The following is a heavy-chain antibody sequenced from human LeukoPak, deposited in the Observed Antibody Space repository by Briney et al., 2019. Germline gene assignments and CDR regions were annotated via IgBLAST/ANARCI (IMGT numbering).Heavy chain of an antibody. Sequence: ASVKVSCKASGYPFTGYYMHWVRQAPGQGLEWMGWISAYNGNTNYAQKLQGRVTMTTDTSTSTAYMELRSLRSDDTAVYYCAREDYGDSEFDYWGQGTLVTVSS. CDR3: AREDYGDSEFDY. CDR2: ISAYNGNT. V-gene: IGHV1-18*04. J-gene: IGHJ4*02. CDR1: GYPFTGYY. D-gene: IGHD4-17*01.